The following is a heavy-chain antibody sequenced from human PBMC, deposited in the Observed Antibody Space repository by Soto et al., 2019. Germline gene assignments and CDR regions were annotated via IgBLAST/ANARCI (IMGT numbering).Heavy chain of an antibody. Sequence: RSLTCTVSCDSSSSYYWSWIRQPAGKGMEWIGRIHTTENTNYNPSLKSRVTMSIDTSNNQFSLKLTSLTAADTAVYYCARALSSAAGLYFDYWGQGTLVTVSS. CDR3: ARALSSAAGLYFDY. CDR2: IHTTENT. V-gene: IGHV4-4*07. D-gene: IGHD6-13*01. J-gene: IGHJ4*02. CDR1: CDSSSSYY.